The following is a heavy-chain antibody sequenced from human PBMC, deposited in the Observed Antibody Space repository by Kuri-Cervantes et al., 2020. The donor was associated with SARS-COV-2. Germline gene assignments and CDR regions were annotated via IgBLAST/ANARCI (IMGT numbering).Heavy chain of an antibody. Sequence: GESLKISCAASGFTFSSYGMHWVRQAPGKGLEWVAVISYDGSNKYYAGSVKGRFTISRDNSKNTLYLQMNSLRAEDTAVYYCARDSYYYGSGRMDVWGQGTTVTVSS. CDR1: GFTFSSYG. CDR3: ARDSYYYGSGRMDV. CDR2: ISYDGSNK. J-gene: IGHJ6*02. V-gene: IGHV3-30*03. D-gene: IGHD3-10*01.